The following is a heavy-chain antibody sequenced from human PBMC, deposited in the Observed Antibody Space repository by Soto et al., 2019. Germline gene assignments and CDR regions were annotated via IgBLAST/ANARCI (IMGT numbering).Heavy chain of an antibody. D-gene: IGHD3-3*01. CDR2: INHSGST. CDR1: GGSFSGYY. CDR3: ARGSGLDY. V-gene: IGHV4-34*01. J-gene: IGHJ4*02. Sequence: QVQLQQWGAGLLKPSETLSLTCAVYGGSFSGYYWSWIRQPPGKGLEWIGEINHSGSTNYNPSLKSRLTISVDTSKNQFSLMLSSVTAADTAVYYCARGSGLDYWGQGTLVTVSS.